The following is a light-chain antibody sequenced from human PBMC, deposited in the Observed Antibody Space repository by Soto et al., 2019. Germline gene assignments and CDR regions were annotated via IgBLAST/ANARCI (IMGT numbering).Light chain of an antibody. CDR1: STDVGSHKL. J-gene: IGLJ1*01. CDR2: EAY. Sequence: QSALTQPPCVSLSPGQSITISCTGTSTDVGSHKLVSWYQQYPGNAPKLIIFEAYKRPSGVSNRFSGSKSGSTASLTISGLQAEDEADYYCCSNAVGSTYVFGTGTKVTVL. CDR3: CSNAVGSTYV. V-gene: IGLV2-23*01.